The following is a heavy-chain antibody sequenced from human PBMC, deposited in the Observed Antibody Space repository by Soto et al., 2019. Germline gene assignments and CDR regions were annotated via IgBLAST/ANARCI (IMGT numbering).Heavy chain of an antibody. CDR2: ITDVGDPT. D-gene: IGHD5-12*01. V-gene: IGHV3-23*01. J-gene: IGHJ6*02. Sequence: GGSLRLSCAASGSTFGTYAMNWVRQAPGKGLEWVSTITDVGDPTYYADSVKGRFTISRDNSKNTLFLQMNSLRAEDTARYYCAKDRDIAYHLEGGFYYSGMDVWCQGTTVTVSS. CDR3: AKDRDIAYHLEGGFYYSGMDV. CDR1: GSTFGTYA.